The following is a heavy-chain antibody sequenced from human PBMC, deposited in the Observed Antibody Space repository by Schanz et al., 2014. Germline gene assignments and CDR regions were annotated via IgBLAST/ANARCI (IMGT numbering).Heavy chain of an antibody. CDR3: ATRLVDHNWYLGVFDF. CDR1: GFTFSSYG. V-gene: IGHV3-30*19. J-gene: IGHJ4*02. Sequence: QVQLVESGGGVVQPGRSLRLSCATSGFTFSSYGMHWVRQAPGKGLEWVAVISYDGRSKDYADSVKGRFTISRDNYENTLYLQMNSLLTEDTAVYFCATRLVDHNWYLGVFDFWGQGTLVTVSS. D-gene: IGHD1-7*01. CDR2: ISYDGRSK.